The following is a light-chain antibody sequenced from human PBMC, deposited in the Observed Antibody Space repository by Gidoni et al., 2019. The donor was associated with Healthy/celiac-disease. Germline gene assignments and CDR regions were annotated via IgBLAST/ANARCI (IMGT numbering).Light chain of an antibody. V-gene: IGKV3-20*01. CDR2: GAS. Sequence: EIVLPQSPGTLSLSPGERATLSCRASQSVSSSYLAWYQQKPGQAPRLLIYGASSRATGIPDRFSGSGSGTDFTLTISRLEPEEFAVYYCQQYGSSTALTFGGGTKVEIK. CDR1: QSVSSSY. J-gene: IGKJ4*01. CDR3: QQYGSSTALT.